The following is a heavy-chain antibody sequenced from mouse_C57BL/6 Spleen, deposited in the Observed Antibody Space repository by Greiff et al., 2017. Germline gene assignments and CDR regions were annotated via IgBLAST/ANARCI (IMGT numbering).Heavy chain of an antibody. CDR2: LWSGGST. D-gene: IGHD2-3*01. CDR1: GFSLTSYG. V-gene: IGHV2-2*01. J-gene: IGHJ4*01. CDR3: ARKGGYYVHYAMDY. Sequence: QVQLQQSGPGLVQPSQSLSITCTVSGFSLTSYGVHWIHQSPGKGLEWLGVLWSGGSTDYNAAFISRLSSIKDNYKSQVFFQINSLQADDTAIYYCARKGGYYVHYAMDYRGQGTSVTGSS.